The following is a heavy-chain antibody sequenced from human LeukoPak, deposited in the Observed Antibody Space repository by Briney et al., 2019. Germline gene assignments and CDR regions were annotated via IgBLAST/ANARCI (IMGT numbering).Heavy chain of an antibody. CDR2: INPNSGGT. CDR3: ASFSSTMITFWSGHDGAFDI. D-gene: IGHD3-16*01. CDR1: GYTFTGYC. Sequence: GASVKVSCKASGYTFTGYCMHWVRQAPGQGLEWMGRINPNSGGTNYAQKFQGRVTMTRDTSISTAYMELSRLRSDDTAVYYCASFSSTMITFWSGHDGAFDIWGQGTMVTVSS. V-gene: IGHV1-2*06. J-gene: IGHJ3*02.